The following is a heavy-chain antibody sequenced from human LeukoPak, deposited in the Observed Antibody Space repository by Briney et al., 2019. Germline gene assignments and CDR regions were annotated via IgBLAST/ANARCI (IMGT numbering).Heavy chain of an antibody. CDR3: ARRRYCSSTSCYEGYYYYGMDV. V-gene: IGHV4-30-2*01. CDR2: IYHSRST. Sequence: SETLSLTCAVSGGSISSGGYSWSWIRQPPGKGLEWIGYIYHSRSTYYNPSLKSRVTISVDRSKNQFSLKLSSVTAADTAVYYCARRRYCSSTSCYEGYYYYGMDVWGQGTTVTVSS. D-gene: IGHD2-2*01. J-gene: IGHJ6*02. CDR1: GGSISSGGYS.